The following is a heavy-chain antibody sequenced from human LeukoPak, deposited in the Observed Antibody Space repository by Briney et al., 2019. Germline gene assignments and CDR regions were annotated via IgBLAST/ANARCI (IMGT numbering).Heavy chain of an antibody. J-gene: IGHJ4*02. CDR2: ISGSASDV. CDR3: SRDPRNNDY. Sequence: GGSLRLSCAASGFTFSDSYMTWIRQAPGKGLELLSYISGSASDVNYIDSVRGRFTISRDNAKNSLYLHTNSLTVEDTAVYYCSRDPRNNDYWGQGTLVTVSS. CDR1: GFTFSDSY. V-gene: IGHV3-11*01.